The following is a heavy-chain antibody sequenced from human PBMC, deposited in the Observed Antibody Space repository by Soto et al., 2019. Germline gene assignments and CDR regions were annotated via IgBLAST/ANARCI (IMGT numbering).Heavy chain of an antibody. V-gene: IGHV3-23*01. J-gene: IGHJ3*02. Sequence: EVQLLESGGGLVQPGGSLRLSCAASGFTFSTHAMIWVRQAPGKGLNWVSTVDVGGGSTYYTDSVKGRFTVSRDNSKNTDYLQRNTLTAEDTAIYVWARDSGPAGGGACDSSGQGTMVTVSS. D-gene: IGHD6-25*01. CDR1: GFTFSTHA. CDR2: VDVGGGST. CDR3: ARDSGPAGGGACDS.